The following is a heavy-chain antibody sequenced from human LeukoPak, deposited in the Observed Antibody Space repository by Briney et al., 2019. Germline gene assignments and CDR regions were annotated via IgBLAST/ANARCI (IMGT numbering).Heavy chain of an antibody. D-gene: IGHD5-12*01. CDR1: GFTFSTYW. V-gene: IGHV3-7*01. Sequence: PGGSLRLSCAASGFTFSTYWMSWVRQAPGKGLEWVANIKQDGSEKYYVDSVKGRFTISRDNSKNTLYLQMNSLRAEDTAVYYCAKDGDSGYDCFDYWGQGTLVTVSS. CDR2: IKQDGSEK. CDR3: AKDGDSGYDCFDY. J-gene: IGHJ4*02.